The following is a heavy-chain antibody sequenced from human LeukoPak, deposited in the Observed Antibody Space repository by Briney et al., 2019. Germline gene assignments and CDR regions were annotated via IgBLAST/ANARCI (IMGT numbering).Heavy chain of an antibody. Sequence: GGSLRLSCAASGFTFSDYYMSWIRQAPGKGLEWVSYISSSGSTIYYADSVTGRFTISRDNAKNSLYLQMNSLRAEDTAVYYCARTPRITIFLDYWGQGTLVTVSS. CDR1: GFTFSDYY. CDR2: ISSSGSTI. D-gene: IGHD3-3*01. J-gene: IGHJ4*02. V-gene: IGHV3-11*04. CDR3: ARTPRITIFLDY.